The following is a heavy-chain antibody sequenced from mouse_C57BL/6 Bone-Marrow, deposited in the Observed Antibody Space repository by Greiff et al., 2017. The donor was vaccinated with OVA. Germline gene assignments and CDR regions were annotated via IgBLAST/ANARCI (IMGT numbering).Heavy chain of an antibody. V-gene: IGHV14-4*01. D-gene: IGHD1-1*01. CDR1: GFNIQDDY. J-gene: IGHJ3*01. CDR2: IDPENGDT. CDR3: TSFITTVVAPFAY. Sequence: EVKLMESGAELVRPGASVKLSCTASGFNIQDDYMHWVKQRPEQGLEWIGWIDPENGDTEYASKFQGKATITADTSSNTAYLQLSSLTSEDTAVYYCTSFITTVVAPFAYWGQGTLVTVSA.